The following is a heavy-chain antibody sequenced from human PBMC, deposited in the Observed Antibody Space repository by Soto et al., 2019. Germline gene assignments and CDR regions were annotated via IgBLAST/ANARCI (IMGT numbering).Heavy chain of an antibody. CDR1: GGSISSGGYY. J-gene: IGHJ4*02. D-gene: IGHD4-17*01. Sequence: SETLSLTCTVSGGSISSGGYYWSWIRQHPGKGLEWIGYIYYSGSTYYNPSLKSRVTISVDTSKNQFSLKLSSVTAADTAVYYCARAKLADYGDYPFDYWGQGTLVTVSS. CDR2: IYYSGST. CDR3: ARAKLADYGDYPFDY. V-gene: IGHV4-31*03.